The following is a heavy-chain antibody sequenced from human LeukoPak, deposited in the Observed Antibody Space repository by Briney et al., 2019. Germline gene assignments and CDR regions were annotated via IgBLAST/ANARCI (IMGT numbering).Heavy chain of an antibody. D-gene: IGHD3-10*01. J-gene: IGHJ4*02. V-gene: IGHV3-11*01. CDR3: ASDLVWFGEAFTFDH. Sequence: GGSLRLSCAASGFIVSTHYMSWVRQAPGKGLEWVSYISSGGSTIYYADSVKGRFTISRDNTKNSLYLQMNSLRAEDTAVYYCASDLVWFGEAFTFDHWGPGTLVTVSS. CDR1: GFIVSTHY. CDR2: ISSGGSTI.